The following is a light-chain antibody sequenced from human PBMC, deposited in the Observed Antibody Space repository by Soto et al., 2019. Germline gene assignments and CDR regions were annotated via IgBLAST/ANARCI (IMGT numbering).Light chain of an antibody. CDR1: QSVSRY. J-gene: IGKJ5*01. CDR2: AAS. V-gene: IGKV1-39*01. CDR3: QQSYITPPIT. Sequence: DVPMTQSPSSLSALVGDIVTITCRASQSVSRYLNWYQHKPGKAPKLMINAASNLRSGVPSRFSGSGSGTDFTLTIDGLQPDDFAVYYCQQSYITPPITFGQGTRLEIK.